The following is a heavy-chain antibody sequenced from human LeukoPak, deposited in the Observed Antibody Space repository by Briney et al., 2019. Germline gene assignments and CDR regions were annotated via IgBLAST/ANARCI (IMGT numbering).Heavy chain of an antibody. CDR3: ATLNGPLFEY. Sequence: PGGSLGLSCAASGFTFSNYWMSWVRQAPGKGLEWVASIHQHGNEKYFVDSVRGRFTISRDNAKNSLYLQMSSLRAEDTAVYYCATLNGPLFEYWGQGTLVTVSS. V-gene: IGHV3-7*01. J-gene: IGHJ4*02. CDR1: GFTFSNYW. CDR2: IHQHGNEK. D-gene: IGHD2-8*01.